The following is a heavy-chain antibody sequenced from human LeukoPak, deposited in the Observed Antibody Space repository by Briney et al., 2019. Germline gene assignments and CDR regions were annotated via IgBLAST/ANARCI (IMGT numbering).Heavy chain of an antibody. CDR3: VKDREVRAPYYFDY. Sequence: GGSLRLSCAASGFTFSNYSLSWVRQAPGKGLEWVSSISDSGGDIYYADSVKGRFTISRDNSKNTLYLRMNSLRADDTAVYYCVKDREVRAPYYFDYWGQGTLVTVSS. CDR2: ISDSGGDI. D-gene: IGHD3-10*01. J-gene: IGHJ4*02. V-gene: IGHV3-23*01. CDR1: GFTFSNYS.